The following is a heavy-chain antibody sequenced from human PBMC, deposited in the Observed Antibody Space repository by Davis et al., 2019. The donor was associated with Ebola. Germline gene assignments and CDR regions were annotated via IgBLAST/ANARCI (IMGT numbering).Heavy chain of an antibody. CDR3: ARWSILGQ. J-gene: IGHJ4*02. D-gene: IGHD3-3*01. V-gene: IGHV3-48*02. CDR2: ISSGSFTI. Sequence: GEFPKIPCAAPGITFSRYSLHRVRQAPGKGLEWVAFISSGSFTIHYADSVKGRFTISRDNAKHSLFLQMNSLRDEDTAVYNCARWSILGQWGQGTLVTVSS. CDR1: GITFSRYS.